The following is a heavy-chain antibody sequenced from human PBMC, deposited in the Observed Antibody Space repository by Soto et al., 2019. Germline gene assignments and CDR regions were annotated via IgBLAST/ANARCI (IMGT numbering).Heavy chain of an antibody. CDR2: IYYSGST. J-gene: IGHJ4*02. D-gene: IGHD2-2*02. CDR1: GGSISSGDNY. CDR3: VRAPVPAAINY. V-gene: IGHV4-30-4*01. Sequence: SETLSLTCTISGGSISSGDNYWSWIRQPPGKGLEWIGYIYYSGSTYYNPSLRSRLTISVDTSQNQFSLKLASVTAADTAVYYCVRAPVPAAINYWGQGTLVTVSS.